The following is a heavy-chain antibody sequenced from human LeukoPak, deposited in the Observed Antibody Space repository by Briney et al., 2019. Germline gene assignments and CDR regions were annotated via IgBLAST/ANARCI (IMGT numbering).Heavy chain of an antibody. CDR1: GFTFSSYA. V-gene: IGHV3-23*01. J-gene: IGHJ3*02. CDR3: AKDRKGNDYGDPDAFDI. D-gene: IGHD4-17*01. Sequence: GGSLRLSCAASGFTFSSYAMSWVRQAPGKGLEWVSAISGSGGSTYYADSVKGRFTISRDNSKNTLYLQMNSLRAEDTAVYYCAKDRKGNDYGDPDAFDIWGQGTMVTVPS. CDR2: ISGSGGST.